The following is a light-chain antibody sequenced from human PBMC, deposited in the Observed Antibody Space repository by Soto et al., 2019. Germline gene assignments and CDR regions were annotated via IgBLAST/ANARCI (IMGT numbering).Light chain of an antibody. J-gene: IGLJ1*01. CDR2: GNS. Sequence: SVLTQPPSVSGAPGQRVTIPCTGSSSNIGAGYDVHWYQQLPGTAPKLLIYGNSNRPSGVPDRFSGSKSGTSASLAITGLQAEDEADYYCQSYDSSLSGYVYGTATKVTVL. CDR3: QSYDSSLSGYV. CDR1: SSNIGAGYD. V-gene: IGLV1-40*01.